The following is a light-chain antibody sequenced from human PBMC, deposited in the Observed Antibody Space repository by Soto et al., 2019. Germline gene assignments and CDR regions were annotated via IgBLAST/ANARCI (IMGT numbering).Light chain of an antibody. CDR2: DAS. Sequence: EIVLTQSPGTLSLSPGERATRSCRASQSVSSYLAWYQQKPGQAPRLLIYDASNRATGIPARFSGSGSGTDFTLTISSLEPEDFAVYYCQQRSNWPPLTFGGGTKVDIK. CDR3: QQRSNWPPLT. V-gene: IGKV3-11*01. CDR1: QSVSSY. J-gene: IGKJ4*01.